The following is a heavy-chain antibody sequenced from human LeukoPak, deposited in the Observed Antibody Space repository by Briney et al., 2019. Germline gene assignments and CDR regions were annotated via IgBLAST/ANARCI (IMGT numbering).Heavy chain of an antibody. J-gene: IGHJ4*02. Sequence: GAPVKVSCKASGYTFTSYDINWVRQATGQGLEWMGWMNPNSGNTGYAQKFQGRVTITRNTSISTAYMELSSLRSEDTAVYYCARGLRRTIFGVVQRGECDYWGQGTLVTVSS. D-gene: IGHD3-3*01. CDR3: ARGLRRTIFGVVQRGECDY. CDR1: GYTFTSYD. CDR2: MNPNSGNT. V-gene: IGHV1-8*03.